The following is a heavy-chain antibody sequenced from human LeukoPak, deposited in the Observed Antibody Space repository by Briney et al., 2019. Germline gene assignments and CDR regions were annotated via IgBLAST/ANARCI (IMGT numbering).Heavy chain of an antibody. Sequence: ASVKVSCKASGYTFTGYYMHWVRQAPGQGLEWMGWINPNSGGTNYAQKFQGRVTMTRDTSISTAYMELSRLRSDDTAVYYCARMAWYYDSSGYYAEYYFDYWGQGTLVTVPS. D-gene: IGHD3-22*01. V-gene: IGHV1-2*02. CDR3: ARMAWYYDSSGYYAEYYFDY. CDR1: GYTFTGYY. CDR2: INPNSGGT. J-gene: IGHJ4*02.